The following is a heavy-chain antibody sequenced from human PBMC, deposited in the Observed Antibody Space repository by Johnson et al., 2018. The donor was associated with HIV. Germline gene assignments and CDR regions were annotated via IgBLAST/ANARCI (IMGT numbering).Heavy chain of an antibody. CDR2: IRYDGSNK. J-gene: IGHJ3*02. CDR1: GFTFSNYG. Sequence: QVQLVESGGGVVQPGGSLRLSCAASGFTFSNYGMHWVRQAPGKGLEWVDFIRYDGSNKNYADSVKGRFTISRDNSKNKLYLQRNSLRAEDTAVYYCAKGVESITIFGVVIGAFDIWGQGTMVTVSS. D-gene: IGHD3-3*01. V-gene: IGHV3-30*02. CDR3: AKGVESITIFGVVIGAFDI.